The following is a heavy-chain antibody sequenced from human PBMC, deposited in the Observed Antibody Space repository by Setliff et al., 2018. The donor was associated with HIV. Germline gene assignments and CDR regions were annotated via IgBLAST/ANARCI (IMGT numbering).Heavy chain of an antibody. V-gene: IGHV1-69*13. CDR2: IVPIFGTT. CDR1: GGTSRKYS. CDR3: ARARRDSYDRGRRNHYYIDV. Sequence: ASVKVSCKVSGGTSRKYSMNWIRQAPGQGLEWMGGIVPIFGTTKYAQKFQGRVTITADESTSTVYMALSSLTSEDTAVYYCARARRDSYDRGRRNHYYIDVWGKGTTVTVSS. D-gene: IGHD3-22*01. J-gene: IGHJ6*03.